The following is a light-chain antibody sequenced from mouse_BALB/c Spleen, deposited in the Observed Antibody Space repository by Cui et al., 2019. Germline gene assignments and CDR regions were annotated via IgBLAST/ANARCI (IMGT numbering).Light chain of an antibody. V-gene: IGKV4-74*01. CDR2: STS. CDR1: SSVSSSY. Sequence: FLPPSPPLLSSSFWSRVPLPFPSSSSVSSSYLHWYQQKPGSSPKLWIYSTSNLASGVPARFSGSGSGTSYSLTIRSMEDEEDEKYEGKKEKSSKEKVGGGTKLEIK. J-gene: IGKJ2*01. CDR3: KKEKSSKEK.